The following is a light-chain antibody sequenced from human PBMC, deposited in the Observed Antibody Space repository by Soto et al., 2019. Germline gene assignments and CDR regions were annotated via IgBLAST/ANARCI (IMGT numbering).Light chain of an antibody. CDR1: QSISNW. V-gene: IGKV1-5*03. CDR3: QQYNSYSWT. CDR2: KAS. Sequence: DIQITQSPSSVSASVGDRVTVTFRASQSISNWLAWYQQKPGTAPKLLIYKASTLKSGVPSRFSGSGSGTEFTLTISSLQPDDFATYYCQQYNSYSWTFGQGTKVDIK. J-gene: IGKJ1*01.